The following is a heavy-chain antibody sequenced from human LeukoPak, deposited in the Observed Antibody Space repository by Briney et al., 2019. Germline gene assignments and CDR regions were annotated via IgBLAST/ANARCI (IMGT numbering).Heavy chain of an antibody. CDR1: GGTFSSYA. V-gene: IGHV1-69*01. D-gene: IGHD2-8*01. Sequence: ASVNVSCKASGGTFSSYAISWVRQAPGQGLEWMGGNIPIFGTANYAQKFQGRVTITADESTSTAYMDLSSLRSEDTAVYYCARAHRYCTNGVCYSRFDYWGQGTLVTVS. CDR2: NIPIFGTA. J-gene: IGHJ4*02. CDR3: ARAHRYCTNGVCYSRFDY.